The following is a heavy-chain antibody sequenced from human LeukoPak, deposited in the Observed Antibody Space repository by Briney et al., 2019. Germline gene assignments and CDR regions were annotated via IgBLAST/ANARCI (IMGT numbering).Heavy chain of an antibody. D-gene: IGHD2-8*02. V-gene: IGHV3-21*01. Sequence: PGGSLRLSCAASGFTFSSYSMNWVRQAPGKGLEWVSSISSRSSYIYYADSVKGRFTISRDNAKNSLYLQMNSLRAEDTAVYYCARDTGMDYWGQGTLVTVSS. CDR2: ISSRSSYI. J-gene: IGHJ4*02. CDR3: ARDTGMDY. CDR1: GFTFSSYS.